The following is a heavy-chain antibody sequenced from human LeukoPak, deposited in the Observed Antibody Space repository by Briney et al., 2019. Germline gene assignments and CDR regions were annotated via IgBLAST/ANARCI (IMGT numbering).Heavy chain of an antibody. D-gene: IGHD2-2*01. CDR3: ARDTSPSY. Sequence: SETLSPTCTVSGGSINSYYWSWIRQPPGKGLEWIGYIYYSGSTKYNPSLESRVTISVDTSKNQFSLNLTSVTAADTAFYYCARDTSPSYWGQGILVTVSS. CDR2: IYYSGST. J-gene: IGHJ4*02. V-gene: IGHV4-59*01. CDR1: GGSINSYY.